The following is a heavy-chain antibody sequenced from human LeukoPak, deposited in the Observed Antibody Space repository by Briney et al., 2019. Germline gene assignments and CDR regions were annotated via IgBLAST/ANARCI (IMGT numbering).Heavy chain of an antibody. J-gene: IGHJ1*01. D-gene: IGHD6-13*01. CDR1: GFTFSSYA. CDR2: ISYDGSNE. Sequence: PGGSLRLSCAASGFTFSSYAMHWVRQAPGKGLGWVAVISYDGSNEYYADSVKGRFTISRDNSKNTLYLQMNSLRAEDTAVYYCARDGIAAAGSRRPSGYFQHWGQGTLVTVSS. CDR3: ARDGIAAAGSRRPSGYFQH. V-gene: IGHV3-30-3*01.